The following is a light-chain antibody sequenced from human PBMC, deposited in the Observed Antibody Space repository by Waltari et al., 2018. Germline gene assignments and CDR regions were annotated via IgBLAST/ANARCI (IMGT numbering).Light chain of an antibody. CDR3: QQSYSTPIT. CDR2: AAP. CDR1: QSISSY. J-gene: IGKJ5*01. V-gene: IGKV1-39*01. Sequence: DIQMTQSPSSMSASVGGSVTVTCRASQSISSYFTWDQQKPGKAPKLLIYAAPSLQSGVPSRFSGSGSGTDCTLTISSLQPEDFATYYCQQSYSTPITFGQGTRLEIK.